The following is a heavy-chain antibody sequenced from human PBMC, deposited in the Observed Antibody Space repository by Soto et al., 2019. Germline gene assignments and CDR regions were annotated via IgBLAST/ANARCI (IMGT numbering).Heavy chain of an antibody. CDR2: VNHSGST. V-gene: IGHV4-34*01. Sequence: SETLSLTCAVYGGSFNGYYWTWIRQPPGKGPEWIGDVNHSGSTNYNPSLKSRVTISVDTSKNQFSLKLRSVTAADMALFYCARAPDKYYFDSWGQGTLVTV. CDR1: GGSFNGYY. J-gene: IGHJ4*02. CDR3: ARAPDKYYFDS.